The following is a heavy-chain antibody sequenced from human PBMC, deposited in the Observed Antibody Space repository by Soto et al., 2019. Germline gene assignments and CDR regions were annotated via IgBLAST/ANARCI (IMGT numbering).Heavy chain of an antibody. J-gene: IGHJ6*03. Sequence: QVQLVQSGAEVRKPGASVTVSCRSSGDSFNDYYIHWVRQAPGQGFEWMGWINPNGGVTKYAQKFQGGVSMTRDTSIRTVYMQLSRLRSDDTAVYYCARESGGATATLDYYYFYMDVWGTGTTVTVSS. V-gene: IGHV1-2*02. D-gene: IGHD5-12*01. CDR1: GDSFNDYY. CDR2: INPNGGVT. CDR3: ARESGGATATLDYYYFYMDV.